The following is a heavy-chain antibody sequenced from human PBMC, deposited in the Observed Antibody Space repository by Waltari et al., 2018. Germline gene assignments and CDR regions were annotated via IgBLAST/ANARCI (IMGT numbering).Heavy chain of an antibody. V-gene: IGHV3-33*01. Sequence: QVQVVESGGGAVQPGQSLRLSCVTSGFKFSSYGMHGVRQAPGKGLEWVEFIWYDGSNTDYRESVKGRFTISRDNVKNTVDLQMNNLRVEDTAVYYCARPAWNDPPYYYGMDVWGPGTTVSVSS. J-gene: IGHJ6*02. CDR2: IWYDGSNT. D-gene: IGHD1-1*01. CDR3: ARPAWNDPPYYYGMDV. CDR1: GFKFSSYG.